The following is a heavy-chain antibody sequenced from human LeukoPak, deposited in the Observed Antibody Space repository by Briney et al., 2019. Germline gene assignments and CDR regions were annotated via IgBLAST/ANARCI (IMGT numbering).Heavy chain of an antibody. J-gene: IGHJ3*02. Sequence: HPGGSLRLSCAASGFTFSSYAMSWVRQAPGKSLEWVSGIGGSGSRTYYADSVKGRFTISRDNSKNTLYLQMNSLRAEDTAVYYCAKERDYGDYETAFGIWGQGTMVTVSS. V-gene: IGHV3-23*01. CDR2: IGGSGSRT. D-gene: IGHD4-17*01. CDR3: AKERDYGDYETAFGI. CDR1: GFTFSSYA.